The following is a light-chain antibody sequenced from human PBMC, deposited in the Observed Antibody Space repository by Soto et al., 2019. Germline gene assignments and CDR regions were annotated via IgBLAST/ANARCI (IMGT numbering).Light chain of an antibody. V-gene: IGKV3-15*01. CDR1: QSVDSNY. CDR3: QQYNNWPPWT. CDR2: GAS. Sequence: EIVLTQSPVILSLSPGEEATLSCRAIQSVDSNYLAWYQQKPGQAPRLLIYGASTRATGIPARFSGSGSGTEFTLTISSLQSEDFAVYYCQQYNNWPPWTFGQGTKVDIK. J-gene: IGKJ1*01.